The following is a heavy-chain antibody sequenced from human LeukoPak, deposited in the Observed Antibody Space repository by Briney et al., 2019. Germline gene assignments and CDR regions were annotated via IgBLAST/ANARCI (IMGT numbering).Heavy chain of an antibody. CDR3: ARGRYSSSWVGDY. Sequence: ASVKVSCKASGYTFTSSYIHWVRQAPGQGLEWMGIINPSGGTTIYAQKLQGRVTMTTDTSTSTAYMELRSLRSDDTAVYYCARGRYSSSWVGDYWGQGTLVTVSS. CDR2: INPSGGTT. CDR1: GYTFTSSY. J-gene: IGHJ4*02. D-gene: IGHD6-13*01. V-gene: IGHV1-46*01.